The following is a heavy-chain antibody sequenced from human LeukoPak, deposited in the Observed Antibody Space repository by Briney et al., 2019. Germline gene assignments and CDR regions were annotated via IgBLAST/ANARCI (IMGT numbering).Heavy chain of an antibody. V-gene: IGHV3-30*18. CDR1: GFTFSSYG. D-gene: IGHD5-12*01. Sequence: GGSLRLSCAASGFTFSSYGMHWVRQAPGKGLEWVAVISYDGSNKYYADSVKGRFTISRDNSKNTLYLQMNSLRAEDTAVYYCAKDPPATIRFIWFDPWGQGTLVTVSS. CDR2: ISYDGSNK. CDR3: AKDPPATIRFIWFDP. J-gene: IGHJ5*02.